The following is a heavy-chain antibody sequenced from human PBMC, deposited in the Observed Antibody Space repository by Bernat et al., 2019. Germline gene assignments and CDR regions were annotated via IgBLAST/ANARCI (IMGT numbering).Heavy chain of an antibody. J-gene: IGHJ4*02. CDR2: IGPTGGT. V-gene: IGHV3-64D*08. Sequence: EMQVVESGGGLVQPGGSLRLSCSASGSTFSRYSMHWVRQAPGGGLEYVSAIGPTGGTYYADSVKGRFTISRDNSKNTLYRQMTSLRPEDTAVYYCVKDLHTALFYWGQGTQVTVSS. CDR3: VKDLHTALFY. CDR1: GSTFSRYS. D-gene: IGHD5-18*01.